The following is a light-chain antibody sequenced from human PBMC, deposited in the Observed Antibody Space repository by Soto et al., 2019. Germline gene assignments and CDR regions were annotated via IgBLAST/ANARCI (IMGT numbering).Light chain of an antibody. J-gene: IGKJ5*01. CDR1: QSVSTNS. Sequence: EIVLTQSPGTLSLSPGERATLSCRASQSVSTNSLAWYQQKPGQAPRLLIFGASSRATGIPERFSGSGSGTDFTLTISRLEPEDFAVYYCQQHGISHITFGQGTRLEIK. CDR3: QQHGISHIT. V-gene: IGKV3-20*01. CDR2: GAS.